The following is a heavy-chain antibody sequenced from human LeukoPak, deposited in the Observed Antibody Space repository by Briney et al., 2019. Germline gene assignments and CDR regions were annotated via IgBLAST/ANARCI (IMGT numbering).Heavy chain of an antibody. CDR2: INSDGSTT. J-gene: IGHJ3*02. V-gene: IGHV3-74*01. CDR3: ARGTGYGVFDT. Sequence: PGGSLRLSCAASGFTFSTYWMHWVRQAPGKGLVWVSRINSDGSTTNYADSVKGRFTISRDNAKNTLYLQMNSLRAKDTAVYYCARGTGYGVFDTWGQGTMVTVSS. CDR1: GFTFSTYW. D-gene: IGHD5-12*01.